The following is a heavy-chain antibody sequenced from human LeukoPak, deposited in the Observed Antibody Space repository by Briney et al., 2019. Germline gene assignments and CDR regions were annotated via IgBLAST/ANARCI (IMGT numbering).Heavy chain of an antibody. J-gene: IGHJ4*02. Sequence: GGSLRLSCAASGFIFSDYWMSWVRQAPGKGLEWVANIKQEGSDKYYVDSVKGRFTISRDNAKNLLYLQMDSLRVEDTAIYYCARDPRTVRIWGQGTLVTVSS. D-gene: IGHD1-1*01. CDR2: IKQEGSDK. CDR3: ARDPRTVRI. V-gene: IGHV3-7*01. CDR1: GFIFSDYW.